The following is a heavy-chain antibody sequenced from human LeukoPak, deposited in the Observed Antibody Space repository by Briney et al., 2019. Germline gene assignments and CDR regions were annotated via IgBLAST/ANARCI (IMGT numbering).Heavy chain of an antibody. CDR1: GGTFSSYA. Sequence: ASVKVSCKASGGTFSSYAISWVRQAPGQGLEWMGRIIPIFGTANYAQKFQGRVTITADKSTSTAYMELSSLRSEDTAVYYCARDRPIAAAGNYWGQGTLVTVSS. CDR3: ARDRPIAAAGNY. CDR2: IIPIFGTA. D-gene: IGHD6-13*01. J-gene: IGHJ4*02. V-gene: IGHV1-69*06.